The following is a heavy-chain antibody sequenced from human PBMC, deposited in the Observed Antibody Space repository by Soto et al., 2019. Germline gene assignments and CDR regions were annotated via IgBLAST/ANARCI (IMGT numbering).Heavy chain of an antibody. J-gene: IGHJ6*02. Sequence: ASVKVSCKVSGYTLTELSMHWVRQAPGKGLEWMGGFDPEDGETIYAQKFQGRVTMTEDTSTDTAYMELSSLRSEDTAVYYCATEQPDVDTAIAAGGMDVWGQGTTVTVSS. CDR2: FDPEDGET. CDR3: ATEQPDVDTAIAAGGMDV. D-gene: IGHD5-18*01. V-gene: IGHV1-24*01. CDR1: GYTLTELS.